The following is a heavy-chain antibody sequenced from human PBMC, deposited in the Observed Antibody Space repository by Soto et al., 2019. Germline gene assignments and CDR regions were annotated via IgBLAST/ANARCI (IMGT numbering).Heavy chain of an antibody. CDR2: IKSKTDGGTT. V-gene: IGHV3-15*01. CDR3: TTGDPDGSGSYYNNPMNYYYYYYMDV. J-gene: IGHJ6*03. CDR1: GFTFSNAW. D-gene: IGHD3-10*01. Sequence: PGGSLRLSCAASGFTFSNAWMSWVRQAPGKGLEWVGRIKSKTDGGTTDYAAPVKGRFTISRDDSKNTLYLQMNSLKTEDTAVYYCTTGDPDGSGSYYNNPMNYYYYYYMDVWGKGTTVTVSS.